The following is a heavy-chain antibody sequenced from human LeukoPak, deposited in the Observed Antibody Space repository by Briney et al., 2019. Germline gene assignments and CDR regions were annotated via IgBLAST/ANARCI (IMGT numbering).Heavy chain of an antibody. CDR1: GYTFTGYY. J-gene: IGHJ5*02. CDR2: INPNSGGT. D-gene: IGHD6-13*01. Sequence: ASVKVSCKASGYTFTGYYMHWVRQAPGQGLERMGWINPNSGGTNYAQKFQGWVTMTRDTSISTAYMELSRLRSDDTAVYYCARGPIAAAGILSGPWGQGTLVTVSS. V-gene: IGHV1-2*04. CDR3: ARGPIAAAGILSGP.